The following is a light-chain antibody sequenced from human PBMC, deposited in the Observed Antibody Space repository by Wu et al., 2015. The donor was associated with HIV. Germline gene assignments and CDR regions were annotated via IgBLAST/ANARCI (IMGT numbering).Light chain of an antibody. J-gene: IGKJ4*01. V-gene: IGKV3-11*01. Sequence: EIVLTQSPATLSLSPGERATLSCRASQSVSSDLAWYQQKPGQAPRLLIYDASDRATGIPARFSGSRSGTDFTLTISSLEPEDFAVYYCQQRSKWPLTFGGGTKVEIK. CDR2: DAS. CDR1: QSVSSD. CDR3: QQRSKWPLT.